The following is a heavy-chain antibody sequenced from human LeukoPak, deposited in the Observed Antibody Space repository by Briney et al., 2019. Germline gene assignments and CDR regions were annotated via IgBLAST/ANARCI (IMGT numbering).Heavy chain of an antibody. Sequence: ASVKVSCKASGYTFTSYGISWVRQAPGQGLEWMGWINPKSGDTNYAQKLQGRVTMTTDTSTSTAYMELRSLRSDDTAVYYCARNRGLWFGELIDYWGQGTLVTVSS. D-gene: IGHD3-10*01. CDR2: INPKSGDT. J-gene: IGHJ4*02. V-gene: IGHV1-18*01. CDR3: ARNRGLWFGELIDY. CDR1: GYTFTSYG.